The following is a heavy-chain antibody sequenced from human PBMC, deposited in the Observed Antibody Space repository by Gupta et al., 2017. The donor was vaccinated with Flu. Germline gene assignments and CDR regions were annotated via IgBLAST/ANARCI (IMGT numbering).Heavy chain of an antibody. CDR1: GFNFSTYS. V-gene: IGHV3-21*01. J-gene: IGHJ3*02. CDR2: ISSSSSYI. CDR3: ARHFSDRDGFDI. Sequence: EVQLVESGGGLVKPGGSLRISCDASGFNFSTYSITWGRQTTGTGVGGVSSISSSSSYIYHTDSLKGRFTISRDNAKNSLYLQMNTLRADDTAVYYCARHFSDRDGFDIWGQGTMVTVSS.